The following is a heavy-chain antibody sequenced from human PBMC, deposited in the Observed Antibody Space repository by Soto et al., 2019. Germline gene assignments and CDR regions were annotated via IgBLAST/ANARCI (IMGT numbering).Heavy chain of an antibody. D-gene: IGHD3-22*01. J-gene: IGHJ4*02. CDR1: GFTFSTYW. CDR3: VRGDGDYYDGNGYLGRH. V-gene: IGHV3-74*01. Sequence: EVQLVESGGGLVQPGGSLRLSCAASGFTFSTYWMHWVRQAPGKGLVWVSRIKNDGSGTYYVDSVEGRFTISRDNAKNTLYLQMNSLRAEDTAVYYCVRGDGDYYDGNGYLGRHWGQGTLVTFPS. CDR2: IKNDGSGT.